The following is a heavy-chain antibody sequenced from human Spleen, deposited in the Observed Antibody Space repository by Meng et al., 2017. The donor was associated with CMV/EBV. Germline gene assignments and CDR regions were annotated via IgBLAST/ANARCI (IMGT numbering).Heavy chain of an antibody. Sequence: SETLSLTCTVSGGSISSSSYYWGWIRQPPGKGLEWIGSIYYSGSTYYNPSLKSRVTISVDTSKNQFSLKLSSVTAADTAVYYCARESITMVRGVPDYWGQEPWSPSPQ. CDR2: IYYSGST. D-gene: IGHD3-10*01. J-gene: IGHJ4*01. CDR1: GGSISSSSYY. V-gene: IGHV4-39*01. CDR3: ARESITMVRGVPDY.